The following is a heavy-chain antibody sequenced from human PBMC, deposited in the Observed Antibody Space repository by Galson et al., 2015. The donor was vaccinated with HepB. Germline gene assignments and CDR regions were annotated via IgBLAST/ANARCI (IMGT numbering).Heavy chain of an antibody. CDR3: ARGKLGYCSSTSCYRVRGGSFDY. V-gene: IGHV6-1*01. CDR1: GDSVSSNSAA. J-gene: IGHJ4*02. Sequence: CAISGDSVSSNSAAWNWIRQSPSRGLEWLGRTYYRSKWYNDYAVSVKSRITINPDTSKNQFSLQLNSVTPEDTAVYYCARGKLGYCSSTSCYRVRGGSFDYWGQGTLVTVSS. CDR2: TYYRSKWYN. D-gene: IGHD2-2*01.